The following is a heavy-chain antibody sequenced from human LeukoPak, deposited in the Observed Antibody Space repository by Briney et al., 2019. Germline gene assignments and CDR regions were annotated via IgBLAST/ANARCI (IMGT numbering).Heavy chain of an antibody. CDR2: ISAYNGNT. CDR1: GYTFTSYG. V-gene: IGHV1-18*01. J-gene: IGHJ4*02. D-gene: IGHD3-22*01. Sequence: ASVKVSCKASGYTFTSYGISWVRQAPGQGLEWMGWISAYNGNTNYAQKLQGRVTMTTDASTSTAYMELRSLRSDDTAVYYCARADSSGYYRSSLRAFDYWGQGTLVTVSS. CDR3: ARADSSGYYRSSLRAFDY.